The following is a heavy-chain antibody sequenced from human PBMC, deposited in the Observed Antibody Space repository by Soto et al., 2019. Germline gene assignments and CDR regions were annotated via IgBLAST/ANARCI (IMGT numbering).Heavy chain of an antibody. V-gene: IGHV3-30*18. D-gene: IGHD6-6*01. CDR3: AKGKRRYSSSXPFYYYYYYYMDV. J-gene: IGHJ6*03. Sequence: QVQLVESGGGVVQPGRSLRLSCAASGFTFSSYGMHWVRQAPGKGLEWVAVISYDGSNKYYADSVKGRFTISRDNSKNTLYLQMNSLRAEDTAVYYCAKGKRRYSSSXPFYYYYYYYMDVWGKGTTVTVSS. CDR2: ISYDGSNK. CDR1: GFTFSSYG.